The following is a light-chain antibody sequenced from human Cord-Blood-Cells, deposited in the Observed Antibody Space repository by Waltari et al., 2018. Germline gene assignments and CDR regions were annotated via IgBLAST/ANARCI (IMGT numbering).Light chain of an antibody. CDR1: NIGSKN. CDR3: QVWDSSTV. CDR2: RDS. V-gene: IGLV3-9*01. Sequence: SYELTQPLSVSVALGQTARITCGGNNIGSKNVHWYQQKPGQAPVLVIYRDSSRPSGFPERFSGSNSGNTATLTISRAQAGDEADYYCQVWDSSTVFGGGTKLTVL. J-gene: IGLJ3*02.